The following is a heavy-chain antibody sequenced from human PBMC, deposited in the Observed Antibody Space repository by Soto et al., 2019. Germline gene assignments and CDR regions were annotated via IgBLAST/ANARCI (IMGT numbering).Heavy chain of an antibody. V-gene: IGHV4-30-2*01. CDR3: ARYYGSGSRAFDY. Sequence: SETLSLTCAVSGGSISSGGYSWSWIRQPPGKGLEWIGYIYHSGSTYYNPSLKSRVTISVDRSKNQFSLKLSSVTAADTAVYYCARYYGSGSRAFDYWGQGTLVTVSS. CDR1: GGSISSGGYS. D-gene: IGHD3-10*01. CDR2: IYHSGST. J-gene: IGHJ4*02.